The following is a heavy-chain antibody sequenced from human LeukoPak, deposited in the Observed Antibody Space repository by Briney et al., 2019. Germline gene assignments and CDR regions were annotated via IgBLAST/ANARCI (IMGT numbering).Heavy chain of an antibody. J-gene: IGHJ4*02. CDR2: IIDVGGT. CDR3: AKDYCRGGNCPLPFFDS. V-gene: IGHV3-23*01. D-gene: IGHD2-15*01. CDR1: GSTLTEHA. Sequence: PGGSLRLSCAVSGSTLTEHAWSWVRQAPEEGLEWVSGIIDVGGTYYADSVKGRFTISRDSSKNTLYLQMNSLRAEDTATYYCAKDYCRGGNCPLPFFDSWGQGTLVTVSS.